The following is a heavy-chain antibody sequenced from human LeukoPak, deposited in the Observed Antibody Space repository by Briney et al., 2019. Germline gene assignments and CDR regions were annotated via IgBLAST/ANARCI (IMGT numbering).Heavy chain of an antibody. J-gene: IGHJ4*02. CDR1: GGTFSSYA. Sequence: SVKVSCKASGGTFSSYAISWVGQAPGQGLEWMGRIIPILGIANYAQKFQGRVTITADKSTSTAYMELSSLRSEDTAVYYCASRGYSYGYYFDYWGQGTLVTVSS. D-gene: IGHD5-18*01. CDR2: IIPILGIA. CDR3: ASRGYSYGYYFDY. V-gene: IGHV1-69*04.